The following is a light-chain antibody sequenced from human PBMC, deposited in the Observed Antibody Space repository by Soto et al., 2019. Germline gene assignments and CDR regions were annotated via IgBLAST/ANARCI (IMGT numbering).Light chain of an antibody. CDR2: AAS. CDR1: QSISSY. J-gene: IGKJ1*01. Sequence: DIQMTQSPSSLSASVGDRVAITCRASQSISSYLNWYQQKPGKVPKLLIYAASTLQSGVPSRFSGSGSGTDFNLTINSLQPEDFATYYCQQSYTTPRTFGQGTKVEI. V-gene: IGKV1-39*01. CDR3: QQSYTTPRT.